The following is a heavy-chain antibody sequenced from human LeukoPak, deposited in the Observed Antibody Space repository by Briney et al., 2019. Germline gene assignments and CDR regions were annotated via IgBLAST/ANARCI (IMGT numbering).Heavy chain of an antibody. CDR1: RGIFSSYA. CDR3: ADLGEAPDYYYYGMDV. CDR2: INPIFGTA. Sequence: GSSVKVSCTASRGIFSSYAISWVSQAAGQGVEGMGGINPIFGTAIYEQKFQGRVTITPDQSMHTAFMKLRSLSSEDRSVSYCADLGEAPDYYYYGMDVWGKGTTVTVSS. J-gene: IGHJ6*04. V-gene: IGHV1-69*01.